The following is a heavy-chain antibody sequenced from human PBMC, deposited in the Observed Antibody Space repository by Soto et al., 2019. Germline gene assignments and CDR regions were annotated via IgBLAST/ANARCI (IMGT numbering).Heavy chain of an antibody. Sequence: QVQLVQSGAEVKKPGASVKVSCKASGYTFTSYAMHWVRQAPGQRLEWMGWINAGNGNTKYSQKFQGRVTITRDTSASTAYMELSSLRSEDTAVYYCAREPQGSYGGFDYWGQGTLVTVSS. J-gene: IGHJ4*02. CDR3: AREPQGSYGGFDY. V-gene: IGHV1-3*01. CDR1: GYTFTSYA. D-gene: IGHD3-16*01. CDR2: INAGNGNT.